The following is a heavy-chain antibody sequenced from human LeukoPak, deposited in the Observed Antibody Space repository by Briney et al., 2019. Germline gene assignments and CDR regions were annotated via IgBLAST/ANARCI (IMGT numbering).Heavy chain of an antibody. J-gene: IGHJ4*02. D-gene: IGHD6-6*01. CDR1: GFTVSSNY. V-gene: IGHV3-43*02. Sequence: GGSLRLSCAASGFTVSSNYMNWVRQPPGKGLEWVSLISGDGGHTYYADSVKGRFTISRDNSRNSLYLEMNSLKTEDSAFYYCAKDTLYSSSSLDYWGQGTLLTVSS. CDR3: AKDTLYSSSSLDY. CDR2: ISGDGGHT.